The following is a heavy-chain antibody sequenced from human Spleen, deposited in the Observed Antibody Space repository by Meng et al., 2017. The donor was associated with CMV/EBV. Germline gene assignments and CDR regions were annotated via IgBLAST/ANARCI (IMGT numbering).Heavy chain of an antibody. CDR3: ARDLYGYCTSNSCYSSEAFDI. CDR1: TYS. Sequence: TYSITWVRQAPGQGLEWMGWFSGFNGTAEYAQKFQGRVTMATEKSTDTAYMELRSLRSDDTAMYYCARDLYGYCTSNSCYSSEAFDIWGQGTMVTVSS. J-gene: IGHJ3*02. CDR2: FSGFNGTA. V-gene: IGHV1-18*01. D-gene: IGHD2-2*01.